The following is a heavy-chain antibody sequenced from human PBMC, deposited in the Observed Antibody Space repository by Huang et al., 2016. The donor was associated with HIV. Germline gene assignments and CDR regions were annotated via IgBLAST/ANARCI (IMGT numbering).Heavy chain of an antibody. D-gene: IGHD3-16*01. J-gene: IGHJ4*02. V-gene: IGHV3-21*02. CDR3: ARDHPLGGFDY. CDR2: LSSSGTYI. Sequence: EVQMVESGGGLVKPGRSLRLSCAASGFTFSTFGMSWVRQAPGKGLEWVSSLSSSGTYIYYADSVKGRFTIPRDDAKTSLFLQMNSLRVEDTAIYYCARDHPLGGFDYWGQGALVTVSS. CDR1: GFTFSTFG.